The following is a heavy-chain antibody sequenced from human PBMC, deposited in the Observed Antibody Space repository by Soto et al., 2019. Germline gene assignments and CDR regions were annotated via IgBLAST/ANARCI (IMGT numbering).Heavy chain of an antibody. D-gene: IGHD6-25*01. V-gene: IGHV3-9*01. J-gene: IGHJ6*03. Sequence: GGSLRLSCAASGFSFDDYVLHWVRQVPGKGLEWVSGISWNSDTTGYADSVKGRFTISRDNAKNSLYLQMSSLRAEDTALYYCARSLGFSFYYVEVWGKGTTVTVSS. CDR1: GFSFDDYV. CDR2: ISWNSDTT. CDR3: ARSLGFSFYYVEV.